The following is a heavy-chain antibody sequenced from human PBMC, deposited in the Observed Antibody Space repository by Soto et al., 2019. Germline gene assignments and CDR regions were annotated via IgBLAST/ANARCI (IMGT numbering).Heavy chain of an antibody. CDR3: AREPGGGAGYFDY. CDR1: GGTFSSYA. V-gene: IGHV1-69*01. Sequence: QVQLVQSGAEVKKPGSSVKVSCKASGGTFSSYAISWVRQAPGQGLEWWGGIIPIFGTAKYEQKFQGRVTVTTDEPTGTAHRELGRLRSEDTAGYYCAREPGGGAGYFDYWGQGTLVTVSS. J-gene: IGHJ4*02. CDR2: IIPIFGTA. D-gene: IGHD3-10*01.